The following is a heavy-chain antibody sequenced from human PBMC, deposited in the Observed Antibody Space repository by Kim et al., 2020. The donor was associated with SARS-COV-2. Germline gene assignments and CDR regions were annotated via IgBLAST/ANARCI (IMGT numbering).Heavy chain of an antibody. V-gene: IGHV3-23*01. D-gene: IGHD3-10*01. CDR1: GFTFSSYA. J-gene: IGHJ4*02. CDR3: APSKGTYGSGSPYFDY. Sequence: GGSLRLSCAASGFTFSSYAMSWVRQAPGKGLEWVSAISGSGGSTYYADSVKGRFTISRDNSKNTLYLQMNSLRAEDTAVYYCAPSKGTYGSGSPYFDYWGQGTLVTVSS. CDR2: ISGSGGST.